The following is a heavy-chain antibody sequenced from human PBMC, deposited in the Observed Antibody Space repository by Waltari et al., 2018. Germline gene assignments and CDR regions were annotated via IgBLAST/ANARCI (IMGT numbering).Heavy chain of an antibody. V-gene: IGHV3-15*07. Sequence: EVQLVESGGGLVKPGGSLRLSCAASGFTFSNAWMNWVRQAPGKGLGWVGRIKSKTDGGTTDYAAPVKGRFTISRDDSKNTLYLQMNSLKTEETAVYYCTTGSYYDILTGYYRPLSYWGQGTLVTVSS. D-gene: IGHD3-9*01. CDR1: GFTFSNAW. CDR2: IKSKTDGGTT. CDR3: TTGSYYDILTGYYRPLSY. J-gene: IGHJ4*02.